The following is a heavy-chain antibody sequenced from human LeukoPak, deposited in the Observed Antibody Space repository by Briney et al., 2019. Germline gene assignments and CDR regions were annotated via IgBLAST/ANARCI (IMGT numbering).Heavy chain of an antibody. CDR3: AREYCGGACYTPGFDY. CDR2: INWNGGST. CDR1: GFTFDDYG. J-gene: IGHJ4*02. V-gene: IGHV3-20*04. Sequence: GGSLRLSCAASGFTFDDYGMSWVRQAPGKGLEWVSGINWNGGSTGYADSVKGRFTISRDNAKNSLYLQMNSLRAEDTALYYCAREYCGGACYTPGFDYWGQGTLVTVSS. D-gene: IGHD2-21*02.